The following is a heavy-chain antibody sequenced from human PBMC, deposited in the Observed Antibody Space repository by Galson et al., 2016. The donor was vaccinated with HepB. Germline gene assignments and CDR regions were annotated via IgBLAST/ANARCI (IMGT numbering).Heavy chain of an antibody. CDR1: GFTFSDYY. J-gene: IGHJ4*02. CDR3: AREGRVAYSNTIDS. V-gene: IGHV3-11*06. D-gene: IGHD2-21*01. Sequence: SLRLSCAASGFTFSDYYMSWIRQAPGKGLEWISYISRSSSYIIYADSVKGRLTISRDDAKNSLYLQMNSLRAEDTAVYYCAREGRVAYSNTIDSWGQGTLVTVSS. CDR2: ISRSSSYI.